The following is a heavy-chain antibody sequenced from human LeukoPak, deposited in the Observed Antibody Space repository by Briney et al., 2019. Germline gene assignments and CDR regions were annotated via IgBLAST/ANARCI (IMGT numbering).Heavy chain of an antibody. CDR2: IIPIFGTA. CDR1: GGTFSSYA. D-gene: IGHD2-2*02. J-gene: IGHJ5*02. V-gene: IGHV1-69*05. CDR3: ARGYCSSTSCYSMDHWFDP. Sequence: GASVKVSCKASGGTFSSYAISWVRQAPGQGLEWMGGIIPIFGTANYAQKFQGRVTITTDKSTRTAYMELSSLRSEDTAVYYCARGYCSSTSCYSMDHWFDPWGQGTLVTVSS.